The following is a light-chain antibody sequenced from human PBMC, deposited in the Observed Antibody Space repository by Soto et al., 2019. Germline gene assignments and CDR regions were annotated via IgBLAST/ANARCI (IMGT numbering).Light chain of an antibody. V-gene: IGLV2-23*01. Sequence: QSALTQPASVSGSPGQSITLSCTRTSSGVENYNLVSWYQHRPGKAPKLIIYEGSQRPSGVSDRFSGSKSGNTASLTIPGLRAEDEADYYSSSYAGAVVFGGGTKLTVL. J-gene: IGLJ2*01. CDR3: SSYAGAVV. CDR2: EGS. CDR1: SSGVENYNL.